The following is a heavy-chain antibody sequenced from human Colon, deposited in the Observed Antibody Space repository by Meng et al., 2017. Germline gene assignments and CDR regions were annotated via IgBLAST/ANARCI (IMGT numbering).Heavy chain of an antibody. CDR2: LYAGGNT. Sequence: GQCLVSGGGLVQPGKSLRLSCAASGFAVFTNYMSWVSQAPGKGLEWVAVLYAGGNTYYADSVKGRFTISRDNSKNTLYLQMNSLKVEDTAVYYCARDWVAVTDWGQGDLVTVSS. D-gene: IGHD2-21*02. J-gene: IGHJ4*02. CDR1: GFAVFTNY. V-gene: IGHV3-53*01. CDR3: ARDWVAVTD.